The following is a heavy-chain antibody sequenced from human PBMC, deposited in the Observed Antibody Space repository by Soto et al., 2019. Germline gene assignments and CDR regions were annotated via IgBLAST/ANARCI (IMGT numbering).Heavy chain of an antibody. J-gene: IGHJ3*02. D-gene: IGHD3-22*01. CDR1: GGSISSYY. CDR2: IYYSGST. Sequence: KPSETLSLTCSVSGGSISSYYWSWIRQPPGKGLEWIAYIYYSGSTSYNPSLKSRVSISLDTSKNQFSLKLSSVTAADTAVYYCARTYDGSGPNSGGYGFDIWGQGTMVTVSS. V-gene: IGHV4-59*01. CDR3: ARTYDGSGPNSGGYGFDI.